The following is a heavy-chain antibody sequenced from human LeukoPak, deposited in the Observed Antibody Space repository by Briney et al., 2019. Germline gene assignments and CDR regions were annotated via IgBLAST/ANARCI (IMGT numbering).Heavy chain of an antibody. Sequence: GGSLRLSCSASGLTFSSNAIRSVSPAPGKGLGWGSAIRGSGGSTYYADSVKGQFTISRDNAKNTLYLQMNSLRAEDAAVYYCAKVTGRYFDWPDDAFDIWGQGTMVTVSS. J-gene: IGHJ3*02. V-gene: IGHV3-23*01. CDR2: IRGSGGST. CDR1: GLTFSSNA. D-gene: IGHD3-9*01. CDR3: AKVTGRYFDWPDDAFDI.